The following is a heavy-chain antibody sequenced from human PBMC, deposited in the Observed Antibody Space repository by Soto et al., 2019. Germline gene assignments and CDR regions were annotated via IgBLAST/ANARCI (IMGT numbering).Heavy chain of an antibody. Sequence: GGSLRLSCAASGFTFSSYAMHWVRQAPGKGLEWVAVISYDGSNKYYADSVEGRFTISRDNSKNTLYLQMNSLRAEDTAVYYCAREIAAAGLYFDYWGQGTLVTVSS. V-gene: IGHV3-30-3*01. D-gene: IGHD6-13*01. J-gene: IGHJ4*02. CDR2: ISYDGSNK. CDR3: AREIAAAGLYFDY. CDR1: GFTFSSYA.